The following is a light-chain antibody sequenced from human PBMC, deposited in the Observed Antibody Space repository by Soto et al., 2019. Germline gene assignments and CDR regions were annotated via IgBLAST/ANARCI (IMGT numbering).Light chain of an antibody. J-gene: IGKJ5*01. Sequence: EIVLTQSPATLSLSPGERASLSCRASQSVSSHLAWYQQKPGQAPRLLIYDTPNRATGIPTRFSGSGSGTDFTLTISSLEAEDFALYFCQQRYSWPLTFGQGTRLEIK. CDR3: QQRYSWPLT. CDR2: DTP. CDR1: QSVSSH. V-gene: IGKV3-11*01.